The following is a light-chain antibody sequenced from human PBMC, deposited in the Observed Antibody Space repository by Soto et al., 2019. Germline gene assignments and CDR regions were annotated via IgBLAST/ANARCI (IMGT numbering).Light chain of an antibody. Sequence: DLPMTQSPSTLSASVGGRGTITCRASQSISNWLAWYQQKQGKAPKLLIYDASSLESGVPSRFSGSGSATEFTLTISDLQPDDFATYYCQQYQSDTWTFGQGTKVDIK. J-gene: IGKJ1*01. V-gene: IGKV1-5*01. CDR1: QSISNW. CDR2: DAS. CDR3: QQYQSDTWT.